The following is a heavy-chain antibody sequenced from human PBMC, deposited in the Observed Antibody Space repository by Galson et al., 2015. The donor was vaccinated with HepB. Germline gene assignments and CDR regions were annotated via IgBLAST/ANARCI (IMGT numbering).Heavy chain of an antibody. Sequence: SLRLSCAASGFAFNNFYMAWIRQAPGKGLECVSYISSRSSYTNYADSVKGRFTISRDNGDKSLYLQMSSLRPEDTGIYFCARFGGIGEMATVWGQGALVTVSS. D-gene: IGHD5-24*01. CDR3: ARFGGIGEMATV. CDR2: ISSRSSYT. CDR1: GFAFNNFY. J-gene: IGHJ4*02. V-gene: IGHV3-11*06.